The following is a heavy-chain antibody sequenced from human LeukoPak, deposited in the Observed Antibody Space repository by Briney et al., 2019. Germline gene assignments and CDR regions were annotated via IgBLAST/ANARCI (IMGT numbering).Heavy chain of an antibody. V-gene: IGHV3-53*01. CDR3: ARVYYSSSWYFPFDY. Sequence: GGSLRLSCAASGFTVSSNYMSWVRQAPGKGLEWVSVIYSGGSTYYADSVKGRFTISRDNSKNTLYLQMNSLRAEDTAVYYCARVYYSSSWYFPFDYWGQGTLVTVSS. CDR1: GFTVSSNY. CDR2: IYSGGST. J-gene: IGHJ4*02. D-gene: IGHD6-13*01.